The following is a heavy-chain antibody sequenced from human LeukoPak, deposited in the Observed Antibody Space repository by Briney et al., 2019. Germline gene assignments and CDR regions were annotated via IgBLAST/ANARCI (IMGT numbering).Heavy chain of an antibody. CDR1: GFTFSSYG. CDR3: AKDSAYQLLLYNWFDP. V-gene: IGHV3-30*02. J-gene: IGHJ5*02. CDR2: IRYDGSNK. D-gene: IGHD2-2*01. Sequence: GGSLRLSCAASGFTFSSYGMHWVREAPGKGLEWVAFIRYDGSNKYYAYSVKGRFTISRDNSKNTLYLQMNSLRAEDTAVYYCAKDSAYQLLLYNWFDPWGQGTLVTVSS.